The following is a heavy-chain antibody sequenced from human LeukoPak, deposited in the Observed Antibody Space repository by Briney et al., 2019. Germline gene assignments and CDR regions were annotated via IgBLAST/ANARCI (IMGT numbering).Heavy chain of an antibody. D-gene: IGHD6-19*01. Sequence: SETLSLTCTLSGYSISSGYYWGWIRQPPGKGLEWIGSIYHIGSTYYNPSLKSRVTISLDTSENQFSLTLSSVTAADTAVYYCARELYSSGWGYFDYWGQGTLVTVSS. V-gene: IGHV4-38-2*02. CDR1: GYSISSGYY. CDR2: IYHIGST. CDR3: ARELYSSGWGYFDY. J-gene: IGHJ4*02.